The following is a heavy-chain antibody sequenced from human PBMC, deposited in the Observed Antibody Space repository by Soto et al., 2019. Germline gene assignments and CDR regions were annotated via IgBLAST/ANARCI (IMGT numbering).Heavy chain of an antibody. CDR2: IIPIFGTA. CDR1: GGTSSSYA. V-gene: IGHV1-69*13. D-gene: IGHD6-19*01. Sequence: SVKVSCKASGGTSSSYAISWVRQAPGQGLEWMGGIIPIFGTANYAQKFQGRVTITADESTSTAYMELSSLRSEDTAVYYCARSLGPAVAGSRYYFDYWGQGTLVTVSS. J-gene: IGHJ4*02. CDR3: ARSLGPAVAGSRYYFDY.